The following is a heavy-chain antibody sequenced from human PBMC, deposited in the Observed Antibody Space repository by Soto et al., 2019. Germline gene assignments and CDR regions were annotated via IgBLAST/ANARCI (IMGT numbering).Heavy chain of an antibody. J-gene: IGHJ4*02. Sequence: QVQLVQSGAEVKKPGASVKVSCKSSGYSFTGYYMHWVRQAPVQGLEWMGWINPNSGGTNYAQKFQGRVTMTRNTSISKAYMELSSLRSEDTAVYYCASQQLEGFDYWGQGTLVTVSS. V-gene: IGHV1-2*02. CDR2: INPNSGGT. D-gene: IGHD6-13*01. CDR1: GYSFTGYY. CDR3: ASQQLEGFDY.